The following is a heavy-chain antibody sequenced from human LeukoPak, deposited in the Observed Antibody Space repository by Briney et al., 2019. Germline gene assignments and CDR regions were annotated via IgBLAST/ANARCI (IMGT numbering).Heavy chain of an antibody. CDR3: ASGRFGELWADY. J-gene: IGHJ4*02. CDR1: GGSISSYY. D-gene: IGHD3-10*01. Sequence: SETLSLTCTVSGGSISSYYWSWIRQPPGKGLEWIGYIYYSGSTNYNPSLKSRVTISVDTSKNQFSLKLSSVTAADTAVYYCASGRFGELWADYWGQGTLVTVSS. V-gene: IGHV4-59*01. CDR2: IYYSGST.